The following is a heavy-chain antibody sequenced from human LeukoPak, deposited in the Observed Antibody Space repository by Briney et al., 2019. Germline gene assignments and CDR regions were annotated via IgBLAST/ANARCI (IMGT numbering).Heavy chain of an antibody. V-gene: IGHV3-66*02. CDR3: ARGDSSGYLFDY. CDR1: GFSVSSNY. D-gene: IGHD3-22*01. Sequence: GGSLRLSCAASGFSVSSNYMSWVRQAPGRGLEWVSVIYSGGSTYYADSVRGRFTISRDNSKNTLYLQMNSLRAEDTAVYHCARGDSSGYLFDYWGQGTLVTVSS. J-gene: IGHJ4*02. CDR2: IYSGGST.